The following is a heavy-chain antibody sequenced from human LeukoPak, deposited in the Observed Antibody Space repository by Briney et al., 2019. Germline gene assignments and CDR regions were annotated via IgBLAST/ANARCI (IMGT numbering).Heavy chain of an antibody. CDR2: INPNSGGT. J-gene: IGHJ4*02. Sequence: ASVKVSCKASGYTFTGYYMHWVRQAPGQGLEWMGWINPNSGGTNYAQKFQGRVTMTRDTSISTAYMELSSLRSEDTAVYYCTRETSSRFFDYWGQGTLVTVSS. V-gene: IGHV1-2*02. CDR3: TRETSSRFFDY. CDR1: GYTFTGYY.